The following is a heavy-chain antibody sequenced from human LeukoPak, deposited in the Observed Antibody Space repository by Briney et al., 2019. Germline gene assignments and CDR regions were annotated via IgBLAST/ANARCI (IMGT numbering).Heavy chain of an antibody. CDR1: GYTFTSYD. V-gene: IGHV1-69*06. J-gene: IGHJ3*02. CDR3: AREGGGSSWYKGAFDI. Sequence: ASVKVSCKASGYTFTSYDINWVRQATGQGLEWMGGIIPIFGTANYAQKFQGRVTITADKSKSTAYMELSSLRSEDTAVYYCAREGGGSSWYKGAFDIWGQGTMVTVSS. D-gene: IGHD6-13*01. CDR2: IIPIFGTA.